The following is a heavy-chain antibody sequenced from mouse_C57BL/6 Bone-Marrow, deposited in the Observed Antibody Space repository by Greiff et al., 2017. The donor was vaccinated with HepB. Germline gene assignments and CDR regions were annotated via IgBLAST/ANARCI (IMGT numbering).Heavy chain of an antibody. V-gene: IGHV5-17*01. CDR3: ASPYYYGSSYDFAY. Sequence: DVMLVESGGGLVKPGGSLKLSCAASGFTFSDYGMHWVRQAPEKGLEWVAYISSGSSTIYYADTVKGRFTISSDNAKNTLFLQMTSLRSEDTAMYYCASPYYYGSSYDFAYWGQGTLVTVSA. CDR1: GFTFSDYG. CDR2: ISSGSSTI. D-gene: IGHD1-1*01. J-gene: IGHJ3*01.